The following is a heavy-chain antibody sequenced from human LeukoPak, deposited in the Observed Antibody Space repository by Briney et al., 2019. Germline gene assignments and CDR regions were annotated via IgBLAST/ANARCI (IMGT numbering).Heavy chain of an antibody. CDR2: IYSGGST. Sequence: GGSLRLSCAASGFTVSSNYMSWVRQAPGKGLEWVSVIYSGGSTYYADSVKGRFTISRDNSKNTLYLQMNSLRAEDTAVYYCARDRYTIFGVVAPDMDVWGKGTTVTVSS. V-gene: IGHV3-66*02. D-gene: IGHD3-3*01. J-gene: IGHJ6*03. CDR3: ARDRYTIFGVVAPDMDV. CDR1: GFTVSSNY.